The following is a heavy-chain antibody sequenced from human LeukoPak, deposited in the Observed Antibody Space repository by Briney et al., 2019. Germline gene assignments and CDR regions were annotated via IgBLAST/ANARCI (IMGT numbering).Heavy chain of an antibody. J-gene: IGHJ6*02. V-gene: IGHV3-7*05. CDR3: ARRQTIAAAGNVYYYGMDV. CDR2: INQDGSEK. CDR1: GFTFSRYW. D-gene: IGHD6-13*01. Sequence: AGGSLRLSCAASGFTFSRYWMSWVRQAPGKGLEWVANINQDGSEKYYVDSVKGRFTISRDNAKNSLYLQMNSLRAEDTAVYYCARRQTIAAAGNVYYYGMDVWGQGTTVTVSS.